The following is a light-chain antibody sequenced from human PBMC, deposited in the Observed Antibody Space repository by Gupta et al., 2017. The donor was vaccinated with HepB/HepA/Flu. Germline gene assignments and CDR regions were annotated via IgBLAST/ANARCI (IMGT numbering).Light chain of an antibody. J-gene: IGKJ4*01. CDR1: QSIDIW. Sequence: DIQITQFPSTLSASVGDRVTITCRASQSIDIWLAWYQQKTGKAPNLLIYKASTLQSGVPSRFSGGRSGTEFTLTISSLQPDDFGTYYCQQSKSYPLSFGGGTKLEI. V-gene: IGKV1-5*03. CDR2: KAS. CDR3: QQSKSYPLS.